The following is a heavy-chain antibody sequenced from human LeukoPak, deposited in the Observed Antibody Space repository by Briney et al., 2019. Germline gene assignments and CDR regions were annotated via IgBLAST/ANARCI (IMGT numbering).Heavy chain of an antibody. CDR3: ARSGYDFWSGYRPYMDV. CDR2: IYYSGST. CDR1: GGSISSSSYY. Sequence: SETLSLTCTVSGGSISSSSYYWGWLRQPPGKGLEWIGSIYYSGSTYYNPSLKSRGTISVDTSKNQFSLKLSSVTAADTAVYYCARSGYDFWSGYRPYMDVWGKGTTVTVSS. V-gene: IGHV4-39*01. J-gene: IGHJ6*03. D-gene: IGHD3-3*01.